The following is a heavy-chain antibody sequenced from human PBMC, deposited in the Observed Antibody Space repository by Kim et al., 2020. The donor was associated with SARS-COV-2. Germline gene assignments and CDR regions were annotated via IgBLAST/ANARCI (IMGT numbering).Heavy chain of an antibody. Sequence: GGSLRLSCAASGFTFSSYAMNWVRQAPGKGLEWVSYISSSGSTIYSADSVKGRFTISRDNAKNSLYLQMNSLRAEDTAVYYCARGSGAYYYDIRAFDIWGQGTMVTVSA. J-gene: IGHJ3*02. CDR2: ISSSGSTI. CDR1: GFTFSSYA. D-gene: IGHD3-22*01. CDR3: ARGSGAYYYDIRAFDI. V-gene: IGHV3-48*03.